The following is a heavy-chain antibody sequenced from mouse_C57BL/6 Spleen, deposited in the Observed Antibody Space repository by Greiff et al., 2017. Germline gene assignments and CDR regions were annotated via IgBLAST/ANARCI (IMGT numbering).Heavy chain of an antibody. D-gene: IGHD1-1*01. Sequence: QVQLQQPGAELVRPGSSVKLSCKASGYTFTSYWMDWVKQRPGQGLEWIGNIYPSDSETHYNQKFKDKATLTVDKSSSTAYMQLSSLTYEDSAVYYCARDGSSYVWFAYWGQGTLVTVSA. CDR3: ARDGSSYVWFAY. V-gene: IGHV1-61*01. CDR2: IYPSDSET. CDR1: GYTFTSYW. J-gene: IGHJ3*01.